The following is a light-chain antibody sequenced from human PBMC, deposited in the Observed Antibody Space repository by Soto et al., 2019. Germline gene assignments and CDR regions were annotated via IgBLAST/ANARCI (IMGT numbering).Light chain of an antibody. CDR2: DAS. V-gene: IGKV3-11*01. J-gene: IGKJ5*01. CDR3: QQRSNWPLIT. Sequence: EILVTQSPATLSVSPGERATLSCRASQSVSSYLAWYQQKPGQAPRLIIYDASNRANGIPARFSGSGSGTDFTLTLGSLEPEDFAAYYCQQRSNWPLITFGQGTRLEIK. CDR1: QSVSSY.